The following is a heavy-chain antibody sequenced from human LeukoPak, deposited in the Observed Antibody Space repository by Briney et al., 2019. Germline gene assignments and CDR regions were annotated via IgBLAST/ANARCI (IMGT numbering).Heavy chain of an antibody. D-gene: IGHD3-22*01. J-gene: IGHJ4*02. Sequence: KPGGSLRLSCAASGFTFARYSMNWVRQAPGKGLEWVSSISSSSSNIYYADSVTGRFTISRDNAKNSLYLQMNSLRAEDTAEYYCVRAVEYYYDSSGYAVDYWGQGTLVTVSS. CDR1: GFTFARYS. CDR3: VRAVEYYYDSSGYAVDY. CDR2: ISSSSSNI. V-gene: IGHV3-21*01.